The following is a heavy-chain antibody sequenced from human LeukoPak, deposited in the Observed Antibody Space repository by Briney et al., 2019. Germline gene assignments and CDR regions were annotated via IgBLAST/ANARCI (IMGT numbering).Heavy chain of an antibody. V-gene: IGHV3-7*01. Sequence: GGSLRLSCAASGFTFSSYWMSWVRQAPGKGLEWVANIKQDGSEKYYVDSVKGRFTISRDNAKNSLYLQMNSLRAEDTAVYYCARSIMIFGVARGLGDWFDPWGQGTLVTVSS. CDR3: ARSIMIFGVARGLGDWFDP. CDR2: IKQDGSEK. CDR1: GFTFSSYW. D-gene: IGHD3-3*01. J-gene: IGHJ5*02.